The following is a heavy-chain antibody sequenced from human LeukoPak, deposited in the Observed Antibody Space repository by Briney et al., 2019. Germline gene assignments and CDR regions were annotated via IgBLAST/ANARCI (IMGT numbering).Heavy chain of an antibody. Sequence: SETLSLTCTVSGGSISSYYWSWIRQPPGKGLEWIGYIYYSGSTNYNPSLKSRVTISVDTSKNQFSLKLSSVTAADTAVYYCARDIPFSSGWYTAEIPYNWFDPWGQGTLVTVSS. V-gene: IGHV4-59*12. D-gene: IGHD6-19*01. CDR2: IYYSGST. CDR3: ARDIPFSSGWYTAEIPYNWFDP. CDR1: GGSISSYY. J-gene: IGHJ5*02.